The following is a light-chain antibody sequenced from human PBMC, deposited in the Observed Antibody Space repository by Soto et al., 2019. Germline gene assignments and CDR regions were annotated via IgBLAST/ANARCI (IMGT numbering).Light chain of an antibody. J-gene: IGKJ5*01. V-gene: IGKV1-39*01. CDR1: QSISSY. CDR2: AAS. Sequence: DIQMTQSPSSLSASVGDRVTITCRASQSISSYLNWYQQKPGKAPKLLIYAASSLQSGVPSRFSGSGSGTDFTLTISSLQPEDFATYYCQQSYNLITFGQGTRLENK. CDR3: QQSYNLIT.